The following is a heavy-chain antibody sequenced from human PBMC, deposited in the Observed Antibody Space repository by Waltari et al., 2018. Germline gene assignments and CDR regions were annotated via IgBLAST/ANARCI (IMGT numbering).Heavy chain of an antibody. D-gene: IGHD3-22*01. Sequence: QVQLVQSGAEVKKPGASVKVSCKASVYTFPGSYMHWVRQAPGQGLEWMGGINPYSGATKYAQKFQGRVTMTRDTSISTVYMELSRLRSDDTAVYYCARDGSAYYPLYYFDYWGQGTLVTVSS. V-gene: IGHV1-2*02. CDR1: VYTFPGSY. CDR3: ARDGSAYYPLYYFDY. CDR2: INPYSGAT. J-gene: IGHJ4*02.